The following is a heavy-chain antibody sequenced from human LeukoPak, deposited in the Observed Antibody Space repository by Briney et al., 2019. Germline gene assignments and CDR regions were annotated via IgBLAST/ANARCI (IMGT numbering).Heavy chain of an antibody. D-gene: IGHD4-11*01. Sequence: VASVKVSCKASGGTFSSYAISWVRQAPGQGLEWMGGIIPIFGTANYAQKFQGRVTITADESTSTAYMELSSLRSEDTAVYYCARSGFLTTVNWFDPWGQGTLVTVSS. CDR3: ARSGFLTTVNWFDP. V-gene: IGHV1-69*13. CDR1: GGTFSSYA. J-gene: IGHJ5*02. CDR2: IIPIFGTA.